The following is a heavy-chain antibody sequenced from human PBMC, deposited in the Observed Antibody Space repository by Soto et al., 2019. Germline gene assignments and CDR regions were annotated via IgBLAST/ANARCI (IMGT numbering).Heavy chain of an antibody. J-gene: IGHJ4*02. CDR2: ISWNSGSI. D-gene: IGHD3-10*01. V-gene: IGHV3-9*01. CDR1: GFTFDDYA. CDR3: AKDISNYYGSGSYFNY. Sequence: EVQLVESGGGLVQPGRSLRLSCVASGFTFDDYAMHWVRQAPGKGLEWVPGISWNSGSIGYADSVKGRFTISRDNAKNSLYLQMNSLRAEDTALYYCAKDISNYYGSGSYFNYWGQGTLVTVSS.